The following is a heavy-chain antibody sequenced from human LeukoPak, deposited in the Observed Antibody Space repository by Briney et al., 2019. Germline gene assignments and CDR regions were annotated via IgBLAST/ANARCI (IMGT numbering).Heavy chain of an antibody. J-gene: IGHJ4*02. D-gene: IGHD3-22*01. Sequence: GGSLRLSCATSGFTFYTHAMSWVRQAPGKGLEWVSVISGSGGSTDYADSVKGRFTISRDNSKNTLYLQMNSLRAEDTAVYYGAKGNYYDSTGYYLTYPFDYWGQGTLVTVSS. V-gene: IGHV3-23*01. CDR2: ISGSGGST. CDR3: AKGNYYDSTGYYLTYPFDY. CDR1: GFTFYTHA.